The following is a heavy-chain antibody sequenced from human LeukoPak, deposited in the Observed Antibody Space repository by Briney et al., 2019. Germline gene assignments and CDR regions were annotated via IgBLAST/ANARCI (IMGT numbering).Heavy chain of an antibody. J-gene: IGHJ4*02. CDR3: ASLSTSPSIGDY. Sequence: GGTLRLSCAASGFTFSTYSMNWVRQAPGKGLEWVSSITSSSSYICYADSVKGRFTISRDNAKNSLYLQMNSLTADDTALYYCASLSTSPSIGDYWGQGTLVTFST. D-gene: IGHD2/OR15-2a*01. V-gene: IGHV3-21*01. CDR1: GFTFSTYS. CDR2: ITSSSSYI.